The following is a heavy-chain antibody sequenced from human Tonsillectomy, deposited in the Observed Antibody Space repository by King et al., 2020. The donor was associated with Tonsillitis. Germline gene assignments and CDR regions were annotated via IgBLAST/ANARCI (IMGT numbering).Heavy chain of an antibody. V-gene: IGHV4-34*01. CDR1: GGSFSGYY. CDR2: INHSGST. D-gene: IGHD2-15*01. CDR3: ARGVVVVVAANYYYYMDV. J-gene: IGHJ6*03. Sequence: VQLQQWGAGLLKPSETLSLTCAVYGGSFSGYYWSWIRQPPGKGLEWIGEINHSGSTNYNPSLKSRVTISVDTSKNQFSLKLSSVTAADTAMYYCARGVVVVVAANYYYYMDVWGKGTTVTVSS.